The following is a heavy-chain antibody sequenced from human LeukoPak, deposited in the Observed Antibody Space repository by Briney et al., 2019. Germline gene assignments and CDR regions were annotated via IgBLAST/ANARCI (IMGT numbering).Heavy chain of an antibody. CDR3: ARSHRSFASGSGDY. D-gene: IGHD3-10*01. J-gene: IGHJ4*02. V-gene: IGHV3-7*05. CDR2: INQDGSEK. Sequence: GGSLRLSCAASKFTFSVYWMSWVRPAPGKGLEWVANINQDGSEKYYVDSVKGRFSISRDNAKNSLFLQMNSLRDEDTAVYFCARSHRSFASGSGDYWGQGTLVTVSS. CDR1: KFTFSVYW.